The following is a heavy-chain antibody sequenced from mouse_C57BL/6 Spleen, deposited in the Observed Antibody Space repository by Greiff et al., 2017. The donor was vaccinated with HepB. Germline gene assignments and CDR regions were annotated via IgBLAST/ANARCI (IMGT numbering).Heavy chain of an antibody. CDR2: INPNNGGT. J-gene: IGHJ1*03. D-gene: IGHD1-1*01. Sequence: EVQLQQSGPELVKPGASVKIPCKASGYTFTDYNMDWVKQSHGKSLEWIGDINPNNGGTIYNQKFKGKATLTVDKSSSTAYMELRSLTSVDTAVYYCARSAGYYYGSSYWYFDVWGTGTTVTVSS. CDR3: ARSAGYYYGSSYWYFDV. V-gene: IGHV1-18*01. CDR1: GYTFTDYN.